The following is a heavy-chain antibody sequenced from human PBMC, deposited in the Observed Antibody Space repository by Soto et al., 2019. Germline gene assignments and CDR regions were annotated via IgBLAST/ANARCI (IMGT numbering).Heavy chain of an antibody. CDR3: ARRYGPGFDY. CDR1: SGSISSTIYS. CDR2: IYYSGST. D-gene: IGHD4-17*01. Sequence: SETLSLTCTVSSGSISSTIYSWDWIRQPPGKGLEWIGYIYYSGSTNYNPSLKSRVTISVDTSKNQFSLKLSSVTAADTAVYYCARRYGPGFDYWGQGTLVTVSS. V-gene: IGHV4-61*05. J-gene: IGHJ4*02.